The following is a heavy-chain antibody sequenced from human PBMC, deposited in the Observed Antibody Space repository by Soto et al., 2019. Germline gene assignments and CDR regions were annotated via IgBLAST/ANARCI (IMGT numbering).Heavy chain of an antibody. V-gene: IGHV1-18*01. D-gene: IGHD4-17*01. CDR3: ARDSDYIIAY. Sequence: ASLKVSCKASGYTFTSYGISWVRQAPGQGLEWVGWIHTYNGNTNFAQKLQGRVTLTTDTSTSTAYMELRSLRSDDTAVYYCARDSDYIIAYWGQGTLVTVSS. J-gene: IGHJ4*02. CDR1: GYTFTSYG. CDR2: IHTYNGNT.